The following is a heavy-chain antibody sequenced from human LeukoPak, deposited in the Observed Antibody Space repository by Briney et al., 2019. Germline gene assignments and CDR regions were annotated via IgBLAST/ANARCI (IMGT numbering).Heavy chain of an antibody. CDR3: AKGRDYYDSSGFDI. V-gene: IGHV3-33*06. CDR2: IWYDGSNK. CDR1: GFTFSSYG. D-gene: IGHD3-22*01. Sequence: GSLRLSCAASGFTFSSYGMHWVRQAPGKGLEWVAVIWYDGSNKYYADSVKGRFTISRDNSKNTLYLQMNSLRAEDTAVYYCAKGRDYYDSSGFDIWGQGTMVTVSS. J-gene: IGHJ3*02.